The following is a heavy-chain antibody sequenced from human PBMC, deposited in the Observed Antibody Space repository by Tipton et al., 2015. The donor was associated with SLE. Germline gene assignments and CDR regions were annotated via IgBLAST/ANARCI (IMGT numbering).Heavy chain of an antibody. CDR3: ARTAVLAAIMMDV. V-gene: IGHV4-34*01. CDR1: GGSFSSYY. D-gene: IGHD2-2*01. CDR2: VNHLGTI. J-gene: IGHJ6*02. Sequence: TLPLTCDVNGGSFSSYYWSWIRQSPGKGLEWIGEVNHLGTIYYNASLKSRVTISIDTSKSHFSLKLTSVTAADTAVYYCARTAVLAAIMMDVWGQGTTVTVSS.